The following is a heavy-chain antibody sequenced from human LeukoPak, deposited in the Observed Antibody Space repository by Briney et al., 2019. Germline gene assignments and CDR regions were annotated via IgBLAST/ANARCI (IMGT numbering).Heavy chain of an antibody. J-gene: IGHJ4*02. CDR1: GGSISSYY. Sequence: SETLSLTCTVSGGSISSYYWSWIRQPPGKGLEWIGYSYYSGSTNYNPSLKSRVTISVDTSKNQFSLKLSSVTAADTAVYYCASLNSSGWYRDQNFDYWGQGTLVTLSS. CDR3: ASLNSSGWYRDQNFDY. D-gene: IGHD6-19*01. CDR2: SYYSGST. V-gene: IGHV4-59*12.